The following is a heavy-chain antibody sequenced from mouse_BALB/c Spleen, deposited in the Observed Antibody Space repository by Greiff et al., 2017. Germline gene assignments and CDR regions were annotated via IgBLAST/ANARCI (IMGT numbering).Heavy chain of an antibody. CDR3: ARGDYYGSPFDY. CDR2: ISSGSSTI. CDR1: GFTFSSFG. J-gene: IGHJ2*01. V-gene: IGHV5-17*02. D-gene: IGHD1-1*01. Sequence: EVQVVESGGGLVQPGGSRKLSCAASGFTFSSFGMHWVRQAPEKGLEWVAYISSGSSTIYYADTVKGRFTISRDNPKNTLFLQMTSLRSEDTAMYYCARGDYYGSPFDYWGQGTTLTVSS.